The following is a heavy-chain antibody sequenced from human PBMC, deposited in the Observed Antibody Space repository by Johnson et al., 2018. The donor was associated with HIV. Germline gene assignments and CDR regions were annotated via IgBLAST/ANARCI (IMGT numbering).Heavy chain of an antibody. D-gene: IGHD6-19*01. V-gene: IGHV3-7*05. Sequence: QLVESGGGLVQPGGSLRLSCAASGITFSNYWMGWVRQAPGKGLEWVANIKEDGSEKYYVESVKGRFTISRDNAKKSLYLQMNSLRGADTAVYYCARMKRGWYVVIDIWGQGTMVTVSS. CDR2: IKEDGSEK. CDR1: GITFSNYW. J-gene: IGHJ3*02. CDR3: ARMKRGWYVVIDI.